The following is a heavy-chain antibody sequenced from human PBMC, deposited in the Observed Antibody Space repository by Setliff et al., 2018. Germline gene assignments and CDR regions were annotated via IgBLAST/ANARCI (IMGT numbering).Heavy chain of an antibody. CDR3: ARFGGSCSSSSCYASDL. D-gene: IGHD2-2*01. V-gene: IGHV1-18*01. CDR1: GYTFSTYG. J-gene: IGHJ3*01. Sequence: ASVKVSCKASGYTFSTYGLHWVRQAPGQGPEWMGMIITNTGKTSYAQKFQGRVTMTTDTSTGTGYMELRSPRSDDTAVYFCARFGGSCSSSSCYASDLWGQGTMVTV. CDR2: IITNTGKT.